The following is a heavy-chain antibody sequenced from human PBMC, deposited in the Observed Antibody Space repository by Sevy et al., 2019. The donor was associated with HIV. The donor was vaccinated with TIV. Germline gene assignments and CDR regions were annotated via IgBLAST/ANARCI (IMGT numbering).Heavy chain of an antibody. D-gene: IGHD3-22*01. CDR3: AKQPYDSGLYQFDY. J-gene: IGHJ4*02. V-gene: IGHV3-23*01. CDR1: GFTLSSYV. Sequence: GGSLRLSCAASGFTLSSYVMSWVRQAPGKGLECISIISGSGGSTYYADSVKGRFTISRDNSKNTLYLQMNSLRVEDTAVYYCAKQPYDSGLYQFDYWGQGTLVTVSS. CDR2: ISGSGGST.